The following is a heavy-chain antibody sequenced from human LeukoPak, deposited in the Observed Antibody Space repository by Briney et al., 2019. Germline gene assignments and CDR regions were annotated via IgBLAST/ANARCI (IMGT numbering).Heavy chain of an antibody. CDR2: VYYSGST. J-gene: IGHJ6*02. D-gene: IGHD3-16*01. Sequence: PGGSLRLSCAVSGFTFRNYGMSWVRQPPGKGPEWLGYVYYSGSTYYNPSLRSRLSISIDTSKNQFSLMLTSVTAADTAVYFCGGSKYLHYYYAMDVWGQGTTVTVSS. CDR3: GGSKYLHYYYAMDV. CDR1: GFTFRNYG. V-gene: IGHV4-30-4*01.